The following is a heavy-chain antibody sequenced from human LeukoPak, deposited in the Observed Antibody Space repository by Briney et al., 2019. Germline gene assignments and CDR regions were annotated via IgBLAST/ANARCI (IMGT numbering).Heavy chain of an antibody. CDR3: ARQDLLWFGESQPFDY. Sequence: GESLKISCKGSGYSFTSYWIGWVRQMPGKGLEWMGIIYPGDSDTRYSPSFQGQVTISADKSISTAYLQWSSLKASDTAMYYCARQDLLWFGESQPFDYWGQGTLVTVSS. J-gene: IGHJ4*02. V-gene: IGHV5-51*01. D-gene: IGHD3-10*01. CDR1: GYSFTSYW. CDR2: IYPGDSDT.